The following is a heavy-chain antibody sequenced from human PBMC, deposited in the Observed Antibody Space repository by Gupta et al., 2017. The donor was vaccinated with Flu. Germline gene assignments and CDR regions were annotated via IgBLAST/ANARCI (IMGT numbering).Heavy chain of an antibody. D-gene: IGHD3-16*01. CDR1: GFPFSNYW. CDR3: AREAGDPAGRAFDI. V-gene: IGHV3-74*01. Sequence: ELQLVEHGGGLVQPGGSLSLSCAASGFPFSNYWLHWVRQAPGKGLVWVSRINSDGSSTNYADSVKGRFTISRDNAKNTLYLQMNSLRAEDTAVYYWAREAGDPAGRAFDIWGQGTMVTGSS. J-gene: IGHJ3*02. CDR2: INSDGSST.